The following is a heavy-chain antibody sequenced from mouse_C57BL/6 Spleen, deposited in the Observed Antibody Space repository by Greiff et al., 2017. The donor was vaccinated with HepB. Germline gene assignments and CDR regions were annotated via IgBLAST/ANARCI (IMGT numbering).Heavy chain of an antibody. V-gene: IGHV14-3*01. CDR3: AGGYFDY. CDR1: GFNIKNNY. D-gene: IGHD1-1*02. J-gene: IGHJ2*01. Sequence: VQLQQSVAELVRPGASVKLSCTASGFNIKNNYMHWVKQRPEQGLEWIGRIDPANGNTKYAPKFQGKATITADTSSNTAYLHLSSLTSEDTAIYYCAGGYFDYWGQGTTLTVSS. CDR2: IDPANGNT.